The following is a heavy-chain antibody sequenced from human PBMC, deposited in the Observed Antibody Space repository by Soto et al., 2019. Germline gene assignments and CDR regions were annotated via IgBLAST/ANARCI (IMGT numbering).Heavy chain of an antibody. CDR2: TSFSGYT. J-gene: IGHJ4*02. V-gene: IGHV4-30-4*01. CDR3: VSGGNPYHYATSGPGTFDK. Sequence: QVQLQESGPGLVKPSQTLSLTCTVSGDSVSGGDSYWSWIRQPPGKALEWIGYTSFSGYTSYSPSLKSRFTISVDMSKSQFSLRLTSVTAADTAIYYCVSGGNPYHYATSGPGTFDKWGQGTLVSVSS. CDR1: GDSVSGGDSY. D-gene: IGHD3-22*01.